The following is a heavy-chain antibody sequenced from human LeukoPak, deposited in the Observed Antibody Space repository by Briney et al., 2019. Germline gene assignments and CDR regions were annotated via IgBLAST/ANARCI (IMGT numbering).Heavy chain of an antibody. V-gene: IGHV1-69*05. CDR3: ARNGGTSPQDY. D-gene: IGHD2-2*01. CDR2: IIPIFGTA. J-gene: IGHJ4*02. CDR1: GGTFSSYA. Sequence: ASVKVSCKASGGTFSSYAISWVRQAPGQGLEWMGGIIPIFGTANYAQKLQGRVTMTTDTSTSTAYMELRSLRSDDTAVYYCARNGGTSPQDYWGQGTLVTVSS.